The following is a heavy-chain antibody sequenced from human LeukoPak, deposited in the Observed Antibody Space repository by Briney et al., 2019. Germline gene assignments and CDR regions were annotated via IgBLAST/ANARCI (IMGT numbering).Heavy chain of an antibody. V-gene: IGHV3-7*01. J-gene: IGHJ4*02. CDR2: IKQDGSEK. CDR3: ARTNYDFWSGSMYYFDY. Sequence: GGSLRLSCAASGFTFSSYWMSWVRQAPGKGLEWVANIKQDGSEKYYVDSVKGRFTISRDNAKNSLYLQMNSLRAEDTAVYYCARTNYDFWSGSMYYFDYWGQGTLVTVSS. D-gene: IGHD3-3*01. CDR1: GFTFSSYW.